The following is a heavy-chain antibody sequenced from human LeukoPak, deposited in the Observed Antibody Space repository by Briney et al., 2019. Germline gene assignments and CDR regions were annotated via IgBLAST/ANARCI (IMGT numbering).Heavy chain of an antibody. CDR3: TRVGYIDEGIDY. V-gene: IGHV3-7*04. D-gene: IGHD5-24*01. J-gene: IGHJ4*02. CDR1: GFPFSSYW. Sequence: GGSLRLSCVASGFPFSSYWMTWVRQAPGKGLEWVANIKQDGSKKSYVDSVKGRFTISRDNAKNSLYLQMNSLRAEDTAICYCTRVGYIDEGIDYWGQGTLVTVSS. CDR2: IKQDGSKK.